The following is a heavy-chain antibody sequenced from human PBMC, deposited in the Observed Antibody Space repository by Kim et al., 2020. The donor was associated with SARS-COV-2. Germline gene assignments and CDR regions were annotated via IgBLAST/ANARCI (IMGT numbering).Heavy chain of an antibody. CDR3: AKEAFEQQLSPIDY. Sequence: GGSLRLSCAASGFTFSNYAMGWVRQAPGKGLEWVASISGSGGSTYYADSVKGRFTISRDNSKNTLYLQMNSLRAEDTAMYYCAKEAFEQQLSPIDYWGQGTLVTVSS. CDR1: GFTFSNYA. CDR2: ISGSGGST. V-gene: IGHV3-23*01. D-gene: IGHD6-13*01. J-gene: IGHJ4*02.